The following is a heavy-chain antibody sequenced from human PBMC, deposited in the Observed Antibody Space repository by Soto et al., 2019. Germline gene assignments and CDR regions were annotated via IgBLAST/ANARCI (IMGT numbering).Heavy chain of an antibody. CDR2: IYYSGST. V-gene: IGHV4-59*04. CDR1: GGSISSYY. CDR3: ARGNRVYGDRRFWIGFDY. J-gene: IGHJ4*02. D-gene: IGHD4-17*01. Sequence: PSETLSLTCTVSGGSISSYYWSWIRQPPGKGLEWIGSIYYSGSTYYNPSLKSRVTMSVDTSKNQFSLKLSSVTAADTAVYYCARGNRVYGDRRFWIGFDYWGQGTLVTVSS.